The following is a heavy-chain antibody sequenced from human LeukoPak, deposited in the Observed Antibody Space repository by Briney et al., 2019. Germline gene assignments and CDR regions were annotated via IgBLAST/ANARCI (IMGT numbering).Heavy chain of an antibody. Sequence: PSETLSLTCTVSGGSISSYYWSWIRQPPGKGLEWLGYIYYSGSTNYNPSLKSRVTISVDTSKNQFSLKLSSVTAADTAVYYCARRYSYGASDAFDIWGQGTMVTVSS. J-gene: IGHJ3*02. CDR2: IYYSGST. CDR1: GGSISSYY. D-gene: IGHD5-18*01. V-gene: IGHV4-59*08. CDR3: ARRYSYGASDAFDI.